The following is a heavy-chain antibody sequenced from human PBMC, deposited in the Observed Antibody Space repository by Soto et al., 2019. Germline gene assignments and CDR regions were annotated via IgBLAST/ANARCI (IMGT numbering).Heavy chain of an antibody. CDR2: IKQDGSEK. V-gene: IGHV3-7*01. D-gene: IGHD6-13*01. CDR3: ARDCGAAAGRDPNYYMDV. CDR1: GFTFSSYW. Sequence: GGSLRLSCAASGFTFSSYWMSWVRQAPGKGLEWVANIKQDGSEKYYVDSVKGRFTISRDNAKNSLYLQMNSLRAEDTAVYYCARDCGAAAGRDPNYYMDVWGKGTTVTVSS. J-gene: IGHJ6*03.